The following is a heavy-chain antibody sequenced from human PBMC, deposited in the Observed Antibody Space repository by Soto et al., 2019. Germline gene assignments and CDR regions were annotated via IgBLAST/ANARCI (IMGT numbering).Heavy chain of an antibody. D-gene: IGHD6-13*01. Sequence: QAQVVQSGAEVRKPGSSVKLSCKASEGTFNSYAIAWVRQAPGQGLEWMGGIIPYYNTLNYAQKFQDRVTIAADDSTNPVYMELSSLRADDTALYFCASGASRWYPYFFDSWAQGTLVTVSS. J-gene: IGHJ4*02. V-gene: IGHV1-69*01. CDR2: IIPYYNTL. CDR1: EGTFNSYA. CDR3: ASGASRWYPYFFDS.